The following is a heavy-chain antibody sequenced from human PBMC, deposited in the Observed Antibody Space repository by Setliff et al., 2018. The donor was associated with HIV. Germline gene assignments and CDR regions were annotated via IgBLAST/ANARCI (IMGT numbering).Heavy chain of an antibody. Sequence: SETLSLTCAVYGGSFSGYCWSWIRQPPGKGLEWIGEIQHSGRINYNPSLRSRVTISVDTSKNQFSLKLSSVTAPDTAVYYCARQGGYSGYGFYYYYYYMDVWGKGTTVTVSS. J-gene: IGHJ6*03. CDR1: GGSFSGYC. V-gene: IGHV4-34*01. CDR3: ARQGGYSGYGFYYYYYYMDV. D-gene: IGHD5-12*01. CDR2: IQHSGRI.